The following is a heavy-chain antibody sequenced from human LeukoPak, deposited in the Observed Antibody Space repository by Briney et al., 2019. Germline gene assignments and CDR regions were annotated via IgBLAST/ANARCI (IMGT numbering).Heavy chain of an antibody. CDR2: INHSGST. Sequence: KPSETLSLTCAVYGGSFSGYYWSWIRQPPGKGLEWIGEINHSGSTNYNPSLKSRVTISVDTSKNQFSLKLNSVTAADTAVYYCARDQYGSGTYSPFTYWFDPWGQGTLVTVSS. CDR3: ARDQYGSGTYSPFTYWFDP. J-gene: IGHJ5*02. V-gene: IGHV4-34*01. D-gene: IGHD3-10*01. CDR1: GGSFSGYY.